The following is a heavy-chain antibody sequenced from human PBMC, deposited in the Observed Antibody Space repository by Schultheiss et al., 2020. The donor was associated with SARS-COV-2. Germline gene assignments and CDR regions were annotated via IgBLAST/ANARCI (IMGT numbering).Heavy chain of an antibody. CDR3: ARDNADYGDYDAGYYYYMDV. Sequence: GGSLRLSCAASGFTFDDYAMHWVRQAPGKGLEWVSGISWNSGSIGYADSVKGRFTISRDNSKNTLYLQMNSLRAEDTAVYYCARDNADYGDYDAGYYYYMDVWGKGTTVTVSS. J-gene: IGHJ6*03. CDR2: ISWNSGSI. D-gene: IGHD4-17*01. V-gene: IGHV3-9*01. CDR1: GFTFDDYA.